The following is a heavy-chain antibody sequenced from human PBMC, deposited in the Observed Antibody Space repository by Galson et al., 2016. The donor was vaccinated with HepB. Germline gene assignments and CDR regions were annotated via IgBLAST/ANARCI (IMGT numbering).Heavy chain of an antibody. CDR2: IYNDGST. Sequence: SLRLSCAASGFTFARYAMSWVRQAPGQGLGWVSIIYNDGSTYYVDSVKGRFPISRDNSGNTVELQMNTLSREDTAVYYCAARTTDYGGVGGLPFWGQVTLVTVSS. D-gene: IGHD4-23*01. CDR3: AARTTDYGGVGGLPF. J-gene: IGHJ4*02. CDR1: GFTFARYA. V-gene: IGHV3-66*01.